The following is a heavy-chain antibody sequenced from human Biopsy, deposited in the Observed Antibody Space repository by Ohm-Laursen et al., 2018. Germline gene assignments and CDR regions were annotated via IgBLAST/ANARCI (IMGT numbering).Heavy chain of an antibody. CDR3: ASVVLGPTNDAFGL. Sequence: SDTLSLTWNVSGGDINNYYWSWIRQPAGKGLEWIGRIYPGGSTNYNPSLKSRVTMSVDTPKKQLSLRLRSVTAADTAMYYCASVVLGPTNDAFGLWGQGTMVVVSS. CDR1: GGDINNYY. D-gene: IGHD3-22*01. V-gene: IGHV4-4*07. J-gene: IGHJ3*01. CDR2: IYPGGST.